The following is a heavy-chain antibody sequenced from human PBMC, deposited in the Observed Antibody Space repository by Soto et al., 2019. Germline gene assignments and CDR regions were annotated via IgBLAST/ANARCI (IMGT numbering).Heavy chain of an antibody. CDR2: ISGSGGGT. J-gene: IGHJ4*02. CDR3: AKVGGSWYWYFDY. V-gene: IGHV3-23*01. Sequence: EVQLLESGGGLVQPGGSLRLSCAASGFTFSSYAMSWVRQAPGKGLEWVSAISGSGGGTYYADSVKGRFTISRDNSKNTLDLQMNSLRAEDTAVYYWAKVGGSWYWYFDYWGQGTLVTVSS. CDR1: GFTFSSYA. D-gene: IGHD6-13*01.